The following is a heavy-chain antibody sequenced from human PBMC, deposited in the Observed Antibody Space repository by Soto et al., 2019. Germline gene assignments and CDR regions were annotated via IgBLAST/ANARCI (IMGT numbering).Heavy chain of an antibody. Sequence: HVHLVQSGAEVKKPGSSGKVSCKVSGGTFSNYAIDWVRLAPGHGLEWMGGIVPIFGTTYYTQKFQVRATIIADDSTTSAYLEMSSLRSEHTAIYYCARVESVAGLYNYHGLDVWGQGTAVTVSS. V-gene: IGHV1-69*01. D-gene: IGHD6-19*01. CDR1: GGTFSNYA. J-gene: IGHJ6*02. CDR2: IVPIFGTT. CDR3: ARVESVAGLYNYHGLDV.